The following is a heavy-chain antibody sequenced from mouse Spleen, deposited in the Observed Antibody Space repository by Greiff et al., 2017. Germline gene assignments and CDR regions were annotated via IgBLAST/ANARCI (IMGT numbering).Heavy chain of an antibody. V-gene: IGHV1-15*01. J-gene: IGHJ2*01. D-gene: IGHD2-1*01. CDR1: GYTFTDYE. CDR2: IDPETGGT. Sequence: VQLQESGAELVRPGASVTLSCKASGYTFTDYEMHWVKQTPVHGLEWIGAIDPETGGTAYNQKFKGKAILTADKSSSTAYMELRSLTSEDSAVYYCTRNYDGSSYFDYWGQGTTLTVSS. CDR3: TRNYDGSSYFDY.